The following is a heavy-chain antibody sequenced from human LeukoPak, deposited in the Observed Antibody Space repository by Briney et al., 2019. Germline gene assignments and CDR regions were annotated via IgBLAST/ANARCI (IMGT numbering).Heavy chain of an antibody. CDR3: ARVRPPRITMVRGVASSNWFDP. J-gene: IGHJ5*02. D-gene: IGHD3-10*01. V-gene: IGHV4-59*12. CDR1: GASISGYY. Sequence: SETLSLTCTVSGASISGYYWSWIRQPPGKRLEWIGYIISTGTINYNPSLKSRVTISVDTSKNQFSLKLSSVTAADTAVYYCARVRPPRITMVRGVASSNWFDPWGQGTLVTVSS. CDR2: IISTGTI.